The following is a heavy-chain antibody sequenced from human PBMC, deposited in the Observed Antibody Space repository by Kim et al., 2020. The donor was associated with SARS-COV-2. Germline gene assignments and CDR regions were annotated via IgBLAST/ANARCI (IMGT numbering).Heavy chain of an antibody. CDR2: ISSNGGGT. V-gene: IGHV3-64D*06. Sequence: GGSLRLSCSASGFTFSSYAMHWVRQAPGKGLEYVSAISSNGGGTYYADSVKGRFTISRDNSKNTLYLQMSRLRAEDTAVYYCVKGYGVGATGDYFDYWGQGTLVTVSS. CDR1: GFTFSSYA. CDR3: VKGYGVGATGDYFDY. D-gene: IGHD1-26*01. J-gene: IGHJ4*02.